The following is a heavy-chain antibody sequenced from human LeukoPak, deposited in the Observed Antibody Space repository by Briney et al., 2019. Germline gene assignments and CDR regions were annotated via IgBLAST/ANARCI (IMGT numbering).Heavy chain of an antibody. CDR1: GGTFSSYA. J-gene: IGHJ4*02. Sequence: GSSVKVSCKASGGTFSSYAISWVRQAPGQGLEWMGWISTYNDNTNYAQKLQGRVTMTTDTSTSTAYMELRSLRSDDTAMYYCARDLRSHLRCSGYWGQGTLVTVSS. V-gene: IGHV1-18*01. CDR3: ARDLRSHLRCSGY. D-gene: IGHD4-17*01. CDR2: ISTYNDNT.